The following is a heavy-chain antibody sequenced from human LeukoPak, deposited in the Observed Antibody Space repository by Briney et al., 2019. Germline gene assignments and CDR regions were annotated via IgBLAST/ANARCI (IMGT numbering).Heavy chain of an antibody. D-gene: IGHD3-10*01. V-gene: IGHV3-23*01. CDR3: AKDRYYGRTASDY. CDR2: ISGSGGST. CDR1: GFTFSSYV. Sequence: GGSLRLSCAASGFTFSSYVMSWVRQAPGKGLEWVSAISGSGGSTYYADSVKGRFTISRDNSKNTLYLQMNSLRAEDTAVYYCAKDRYYGRTASDYWGQGTLVTVSS. J-gene: IGHJ4*02.